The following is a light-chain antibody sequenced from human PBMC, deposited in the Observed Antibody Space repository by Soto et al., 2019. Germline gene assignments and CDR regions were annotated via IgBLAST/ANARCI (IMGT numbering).Light chain of an antibody. Sequence: EIVLTQSPGTLSLSPGERATLSCRASQSVSSSFLAWYQLKPGQAPRLLLYGASSRATGIPDRFSGSGSGTHFTLTISRLEPEDLAVYYCQQYDRSPWTFGQGTKVEIK. J-gene: IGKJ1*01. CDR2: GAS. CDR3: QQYDRSPWT. V-gene: IGKV3-20*01. CDR1: QSVSSSF.